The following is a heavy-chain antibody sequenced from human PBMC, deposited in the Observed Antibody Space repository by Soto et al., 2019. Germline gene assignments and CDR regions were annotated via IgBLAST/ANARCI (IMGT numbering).Heavy chain of an antibody. CDR1: EFTFTRYS. J-gene: IGHJ4*02. CDR3: ARESEDLTSNFDY. CDR2: ISSTTNYI. Sequence: EVQLVESGGGLVKPGGSLRLSCAASEFTFTRYSMNWVRQAPGKGLEWVSSISSTTNYIYYGDSMKGRFTISRDNAKNSLYLEMNSLRAEDTAVYYCARESEDLTSNFDYWGQGTLVTVSS. V-gene: IGHV3-21*06.